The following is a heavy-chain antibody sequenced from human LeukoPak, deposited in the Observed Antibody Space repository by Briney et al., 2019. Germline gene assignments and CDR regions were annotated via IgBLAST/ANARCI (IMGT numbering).Heavy chain of an antibody. V-gene: IGHV1-2*04. Sequence: ASVKVSCKASGYTFTGYYMHWVRQAPGQGLEWMGWINPNSGGTNYAQKFQGWVTMTRDTSISTAYMELSRLRSDDTAVYYCATGYYSGRKPNAFDIWGRGTMVTVSS. CDR1: GYTFTGYY. J-gene: IGHJ3*02. CDR2: INPNSGGT. D-gene: IGHD2-15*01. CDR3: ATGYYSGRKPNAFDI.